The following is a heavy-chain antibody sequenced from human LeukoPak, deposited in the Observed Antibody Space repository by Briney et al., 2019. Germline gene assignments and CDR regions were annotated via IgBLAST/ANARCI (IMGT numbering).Heavy chain of an antibody. Sequence: SETLSLTCTVSGGSVSSGSDYWSWIRQPPGKGLEWIGYIYYSGSTNYNPSLKSRVTISVDTPKNRFSLKLSSVTAADTAVYYCARDRTGAFDIWGQGTMVTVSS. V-gene: IGHV4-61*01. D-gene: IGHD1-1*01. CDR1: GGSVSSGSDY. CDR2: IYYSGST. CDR3: ARDRTGAFDI. J-gene: IGHJ3*02.